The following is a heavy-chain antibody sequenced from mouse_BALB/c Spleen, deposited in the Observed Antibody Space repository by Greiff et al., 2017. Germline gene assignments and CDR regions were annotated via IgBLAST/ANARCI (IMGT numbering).Heavy chain of an antibody. D-gene: IGHD1-1*01. CDR3: ARDTTVPRRFAY. J-gene: IGHJ3*01. CDR1: GYTFSSYW. V-gene: IGHV1-9*01. Sequence: VQLQQSGAELMKPGASVKISCKATGYTFSSYWIEWVKQRTGHGLEWIGEILPGSGSTNYNEKFKGKATFTADTSSNTAYMQLSSLTSEDSAVYYCARDTTVPRRFAYWGQGTLVTVSA. CDR2: ILPGSGST.